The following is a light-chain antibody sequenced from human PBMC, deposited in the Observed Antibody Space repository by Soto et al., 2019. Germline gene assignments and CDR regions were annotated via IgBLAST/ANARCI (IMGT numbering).Light chain of an antibody. V-gene: IGKV1-5*01. Sequence: DIQMTQSPSTLSASVGDRVTITCRASQSISIWLAWYQQKPGKAPKLLIYDASNLESGVPSRFTGSGAGTEFTLTFSSLQPDDFATYYCQQYDSYSPWTFGQGTKVEIK. CDR3: QQYDSYSPWT. CDR1: QSISIW. J-gene: IGKJ1*01. CDR2: DAS.